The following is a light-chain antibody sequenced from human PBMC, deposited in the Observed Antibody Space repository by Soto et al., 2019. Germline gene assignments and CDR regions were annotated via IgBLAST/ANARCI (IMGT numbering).Light chain of an antibody. CDR2: AAS. CDR1: ESIARH. CDR3: QQTYSTLSIT. J-gene: IGKJ5*01. V-gene: IGKV1-39*01. Sequence: DIQMTQSPSSLSASVGDRVTITCRASESIARHLNWYQQKPGKAPKLMIYAASSLQNGVPSRFRGGGSGTEFTLTINNLQPEDFATYYCQQTYSTLSITFGQGTRLEIK.